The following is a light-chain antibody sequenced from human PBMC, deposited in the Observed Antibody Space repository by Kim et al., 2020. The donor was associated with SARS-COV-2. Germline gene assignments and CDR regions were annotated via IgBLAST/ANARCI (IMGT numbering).Light chain of an antibody. CDR3: QQYNSYPQT. CDR2: AAS. V-gene: IGKV1-8*01. Sequence: AIRMTQSPSSLSASTGDRVTITCRASQGISSYLAWYQQKPGKAPKLLISAASTLQSGVPSRFSGSGSGTDFTLTISCLQSEDFATYYCQQYNSYPQTFGQGTKVDIK. CDR1: QGISSY. J-gene: IGKJ1*01.